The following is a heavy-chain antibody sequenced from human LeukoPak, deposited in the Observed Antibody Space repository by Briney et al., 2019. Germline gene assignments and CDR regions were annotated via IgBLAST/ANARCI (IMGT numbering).Heavy chain of an antibody. CDR1: GFTFSSYE. CDR2: IIPSGHTT. Sequence: GGSLRLSCAASGFTFSSYEMNWVRQAPGKGLEWVSGIIPSGHTTYYADSVRGRFTISRDNSRNTVYLQMNSLRAEDTAVYYCAKDDRWLQFCCWGQGTLVTVSA. V-gene: IGHV3-23*01. D-gene: IGHD5-24*01. CDR3: AKDDRWLQFCC. J-gene: IGHJ4*02.